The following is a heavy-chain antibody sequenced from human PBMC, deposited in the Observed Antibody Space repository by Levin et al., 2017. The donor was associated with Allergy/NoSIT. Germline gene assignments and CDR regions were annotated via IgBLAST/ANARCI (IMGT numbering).Heavy chain of an antibody. V-gene: IGHV4-59*01. D-gene: IGHD6-19*01. CDR2: IYYSGST. J-gene: IGHJ4*02. CDR3: ARDTGSSGWYRY. Sequence: AGGSLRLSCTVSGGSISSYYWSWIRQPPGKGLEWIGYIYYSGSTNYNPSLKSRVTISVDTSKNQFSLKLSSVTAADTAVYYCARDTGSSGWYRYWGQGTLVTVSS. CDR1: GGSISSYY.